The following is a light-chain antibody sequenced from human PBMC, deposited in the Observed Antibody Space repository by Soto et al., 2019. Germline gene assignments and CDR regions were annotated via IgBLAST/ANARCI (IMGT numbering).Light chain of an antibody. CDR2: SNN. J-gene: IGLJ2*01. CDR1: SSNIGSNT. CDR3: AAWDASLNGPL. V-gene: IGLV1-44*01. Sequence: QSVLTQPPSASGTPGQRVTISCSGSSSNIGSNTVNWYQQLPGTAPKLLIYSNNQRPSGIPDRFSGSKSGTSASLAISGLQSEDEADYYYAAWDASLNGPLFGGGTKLTVL.